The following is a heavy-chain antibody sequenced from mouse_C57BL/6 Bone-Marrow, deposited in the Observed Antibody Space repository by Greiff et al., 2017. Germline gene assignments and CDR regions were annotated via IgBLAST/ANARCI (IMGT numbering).Heavy chain of an antibody. Sequence: EVQLQQSGPVLVKPGASVKMSCKASGYTFTDYYMNWVKQSHGKSLEWIGVINPYNGGTSYNQKFKGKATLTVDKSYSTAYMELNSLTSEDSAVYYCARSPLYYGSSGWFAYWGQGTLVTVSA. J-gene: IGHJ3*01. D-gene: IGHD1-1*01. V-gene: IGHV1-19*01. CDR1: GYTFTDYY. CDR2: INPYNGGT. CDR3: ARSPLYYGSSGWFAY.